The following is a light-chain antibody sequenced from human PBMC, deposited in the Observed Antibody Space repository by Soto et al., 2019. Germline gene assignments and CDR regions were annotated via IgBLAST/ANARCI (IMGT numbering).Light chain of an antibody. J-gene: IGLJ1*01. CDR1: SSNIGSNS. CDR2: NNN. V-gene: IGLV1-44*01. CDR3: AAWDDSLDGPI. Sequence: QSVLTQPPSASGTPGQRVTISCSGSSSNIGSNSVNWYQQLPGTAPKLLIYNNNQRPSGVPDRFSGSKSGTSASLAISGLQPEDESDSYCAAWDDSLDGPIFGTGSKLTVL.